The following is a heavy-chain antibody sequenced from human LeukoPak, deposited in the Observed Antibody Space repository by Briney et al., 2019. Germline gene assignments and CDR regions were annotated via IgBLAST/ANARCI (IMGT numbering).Heavy chain of an antibody. CDR2: TSSDGKNK. Sequence: PGVSLRLSCAVSGFTFSSYAMHWVRQAPGKGREWVAVTSSDGKNKYYADSVKGRFTISRDNSKNTLYLQMNSLRAEDTAVYYCARELSIVVVFDFWGQGTLVTVSS. J-gene: IGHJ4*02. CDR3: ARELSIVVVFDF. D-gene: IGHD3-22*01. V-gene: IGHV3-30*04. CDR1: GFTFSSYA.